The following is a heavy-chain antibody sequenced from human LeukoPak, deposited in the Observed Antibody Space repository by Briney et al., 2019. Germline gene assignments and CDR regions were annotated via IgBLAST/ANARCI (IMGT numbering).Heavy chain of an antibody. CDR1: GFTFSSYS. J-gene: IGHJ4*02. CDR3: ARDLVYYGSGSYYLFDY. Sequence: GGSLRLSCAASGFTFSSYSMNWVRQAPGKGLEWVSYISSSSSTIYYADSVKGRFTISRDNAKNSLYLQMNSLRAEDTAVYYCARDLVYYGSGSYYLFDYWGQGTLVTVSS. CDR2: ISSSSSTI. V-gene: IGHV3-48*01. D-gene: IGHD3-10*01.